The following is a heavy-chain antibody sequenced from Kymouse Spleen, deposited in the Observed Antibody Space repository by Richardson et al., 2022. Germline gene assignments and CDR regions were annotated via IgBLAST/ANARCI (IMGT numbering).Heavy chain of an antibody. J-gene: IGHJ4*02. Sequence: QVQLVESGGGVVQPGRSLRLSCAASGFTFSSYGMHWVRQAPGKGLEWVAVISYDGSNKYYADSVKGRFTISRDNSKNTLYLQMNSLRAEDTAVYYCAKAYDFWSGYYTAFDYWGQGTLVTVSS. CDR2: ISYDGSNK. CDR3: AKAYDFWSGYYTAFDY. D-gene: IGHD3-3*01. CDR1: GFTFSSYG. V-gene: IGHV3-30*18.